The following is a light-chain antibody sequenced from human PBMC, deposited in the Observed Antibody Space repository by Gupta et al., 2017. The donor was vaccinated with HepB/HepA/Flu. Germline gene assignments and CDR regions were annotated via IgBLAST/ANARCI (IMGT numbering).Light chain of an antibody. CDR3: QQYNNWPRT. CDR2: GAS. Sequence: EIVMTQSPATLPVSPGERATLSCRASQSVNSNLAWYQQKPGQAPRLLIYGASTRATGIPARLSGSGSGTEFTLTISSLQSEDFAVYYCQQYNNWPRTFGQGTKVEIK. V-gene: IGKV3-15*01. CDR1: QSVNSN. J-gene: IGKJ1*01.